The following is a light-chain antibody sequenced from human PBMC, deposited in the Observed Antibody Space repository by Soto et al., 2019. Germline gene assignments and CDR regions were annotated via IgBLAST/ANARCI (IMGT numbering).Light chain of an antibody. CDR1: SSDVGGYNY. CDR2: EVS. V-gene: IGLV2-14*01. Sequence: QSALTQPASVSGSPGQSITISCTGTSSDVGGYNYVSWYQQHPGKAPKLIIFEVSNRPSGVSNRFSGSKSGNTASLTISGLQAGDEADYSCSSYTRSNTWVFGGGTKLTVL. J-gene: IGLJ3*02. CDR3: SSYTRSNTWV.